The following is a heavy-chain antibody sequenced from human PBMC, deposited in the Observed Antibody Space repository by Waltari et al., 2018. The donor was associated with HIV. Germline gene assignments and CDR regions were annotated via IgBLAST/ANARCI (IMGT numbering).Heavy chain of an antibody. V-gene: IGHV4-39*01. CDR1: GGSISSGSSH. Sequence: QQQLQASGPGLVKPSETLSLTCTVSGGSISSGSSHWAWLRHPPGKGWEGIGGLFHSGSPYYSPSLRSRATISGNMSANRFSLKLTSVTATDTAVYFCARHCLQKGWLPQRKYYYGMDVWGQGTTVIVSS. D-gene: IGHD3-10*01. CDR2: LFHSGSP. J-gene: IGHJ6*02. CDR3: ARHCLQKGWLPQRKYYYGMDV.